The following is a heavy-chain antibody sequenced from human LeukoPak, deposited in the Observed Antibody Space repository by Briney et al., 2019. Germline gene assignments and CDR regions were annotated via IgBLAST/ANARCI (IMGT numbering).Heavy chain of an antibody. CDR3: AKAPSASSSWRRYFDY. CDR2: ISGSGGST. J-gene: IGHJ4*02. V-gene: IGHV3-23*01. Sequence: GGSLRLSCAASGFTFSSYAMSWVRQAPGKGLEWVSAISGSGGSTYYADSVKGRFTISRDNSKDTLYLQMNSLRAEDTAVYYCAKAPSASSSWRRYFDYWGQGTLVTVSS. D-gene: IGHD6-13*01. CDR1: GFTFSSYA.